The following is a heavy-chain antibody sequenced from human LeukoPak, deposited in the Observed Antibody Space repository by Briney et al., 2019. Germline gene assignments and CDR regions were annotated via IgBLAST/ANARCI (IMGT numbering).Heavy chain of an antibody. CDR1: GGSISSSSYY. V-gene: IGHV4-61*05. CDR3: ARHPTI. CDR2: IYYSGYT. J-gene: IGHJ4*02. Sequence: SETLSLTCTVSGGSISSSSYYWSWIRQPPGKGLKWIGNIYYSGYTTYSPSLRSRVTISVDTSKNQFSLKLSSVTAADTAVYYCARHPTIWGQGTLVTVSS. D-gene: IGHD4/OR15-4a*01.